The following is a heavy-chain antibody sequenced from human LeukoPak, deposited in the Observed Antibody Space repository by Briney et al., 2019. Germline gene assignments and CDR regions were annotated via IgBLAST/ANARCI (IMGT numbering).Heavy chain of an antibody. CDR2: ISWNSGSI. Sequence: TGGSLRLSCAASGFTFDDYAMHWVRQAPGKGLEWVSGISWNSGSIGYADSVKGRFTISRDNAKNSLYLQMDSLRAEDTALYYCAKLTAAVEVVDAFDIWGQGTMVTVSS. V-gene: IGHV3-9*01. CDR1: GFTFDDYA. CDR3: AKLTAAVEVVDAFDI. J-gene: IGHJ3*02. D-gene: IGHD6-13*01.